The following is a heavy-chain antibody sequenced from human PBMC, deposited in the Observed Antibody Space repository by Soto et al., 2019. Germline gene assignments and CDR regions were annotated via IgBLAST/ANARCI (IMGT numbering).Heavy chain of an antibody. CDR2: IIPILGIA. Sequence: QVQLVQSGAEVKKPGSSVKVSCKASGGTFSSYTISWVRQAPGQGLEWMGRIIPILGIANYAQKFQGRVTITADKSTSPAYMELSSLRSEDTAVYYCASGTTVTSLYYYYGMDVWGQGTTVTVSS. D-gene: IGHD4-17*01. CDR3: ASGTTVTSLYYYYGMDV. CDR1: GGTFSSYT. J-gene: IGHJ6*02. V-gene: IGHV1-69*02.